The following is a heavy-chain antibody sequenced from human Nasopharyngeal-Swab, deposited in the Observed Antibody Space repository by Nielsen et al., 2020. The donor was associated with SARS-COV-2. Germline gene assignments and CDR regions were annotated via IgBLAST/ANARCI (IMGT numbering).Heavy chain of an antibody. CDR2: IKHDGSQS. CDR1: GFTFSSYW. J-gene: IGHJ4*02. CDR3: ARGYYYDSRGYYPDS. V-gene: IGHV3-7*01. D-gene: IGHD3-22*01. Sequence: GGSLRLSCAASGFTFSSYWMSWVRQAPGKGLEWVANIKHDGSQSYFVDSVKGRFTISRDNAKNSLYLQMNSLRAEDTAFYYCARGYYYDSRGYYPDSWGQGTLVTVSS.